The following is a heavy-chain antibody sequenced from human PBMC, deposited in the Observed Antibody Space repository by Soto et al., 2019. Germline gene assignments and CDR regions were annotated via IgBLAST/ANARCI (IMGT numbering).Heavy chain of an antibody. CDR3: AREGPKTAILTRFDY. J-gene: IGHJ4*02. D-gene: IGHD5-18*01. CDR2: IYYTGKA. CDR1: GASISNTDYY. V-gene: IGHV4-30-4*01. Sequence: QVQLQESGPGLVRPSQTLSLTCSVSGASISNTDYYWSWIRQPPGKALEWIGFIYYTGKAYHNASLRSRLSMSVDTSKNQLSLNLPSVTAADSAVYYCAREGPKTAILTRFDYWGLGMLVTVSS.